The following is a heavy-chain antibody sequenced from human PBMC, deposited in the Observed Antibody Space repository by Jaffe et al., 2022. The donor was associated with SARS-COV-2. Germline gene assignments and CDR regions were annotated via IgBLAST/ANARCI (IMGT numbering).Heavy chain of an antibody. J-gene: IGHJ6*02. Sequence: QVQLQESGPGLVKPSQTLSLTCTVSGGSISSGSYYWSWIRQPAGKGLEWIGRIYTSGSTNYNPSLKSRVTISVDTSKNQFSLKLSSVTAADTAVYYCAREREQHPPCGMDVWGQGTTVTVSS. CDR1: GGSISSGSYY. D-gene: IGHD6-13*01. CDR2: IYTSGST. V-gene: IGHV4-61*02. CDR3: AREREQHPPCGMDV.